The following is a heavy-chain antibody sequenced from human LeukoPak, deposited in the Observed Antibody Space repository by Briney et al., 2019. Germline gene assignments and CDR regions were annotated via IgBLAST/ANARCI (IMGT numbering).Heavy chain of an antibody. Sequence: PGGSLRLSCTVPGFIFSDSWMAWIRQAPGKGLEWVAIIEKNGSGKNYVDSVKGRFIISRDNAKNPLFLQMDSLKVEDTAIYYCTTDRWYSADHWGQGTLVTVSS. CDR3: TTDRWYSADH. V-gene: IGHV3-7*03. CDR2: IEKNGSGK. CDR1: GFIFSDSW. D-gene: IGHD2-15*01. J-gene: IGHJ5*02.